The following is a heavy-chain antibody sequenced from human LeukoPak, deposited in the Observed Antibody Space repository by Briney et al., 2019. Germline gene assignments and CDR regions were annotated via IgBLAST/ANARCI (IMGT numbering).Heavy chain of an antibody. CDR3: ARDGLNGYYYYMDV. J-gene: IGHJ6*03. CDR2: IIPIFGTA. V-gene: IGHV1-69*05. D-gene: IGHD2-8*01. Sequence: SAKVSCKASGGTFSSYAISWVRQAPGQGLEWMGGIIPIFGTANYAQKFQGRVTITTDESTSTAYMELSSLRSEDTAVYYCARDGLNGYYYYMDVWGKGTTVTVSS. CDR1: GGTFSSYA.